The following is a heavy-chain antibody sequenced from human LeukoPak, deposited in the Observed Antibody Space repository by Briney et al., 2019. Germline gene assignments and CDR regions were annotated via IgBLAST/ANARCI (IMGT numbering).Heavy chain of an antibody. J-gene: IGHJ4*02. Sequence: TGGSLRLSCAASGFTFSSYAMSWVRQAPGKGLEWVSAISGSGGSTYYADSVKGRFTISRDNSKNTLYLQMNSLRAEDTAVYYCAKDPGDYPNSAKDPGDYWGQGTLVTVSS. D-gene: IGHD4-17*01. CDR2: ISGSGGST. CDR3: AKDPGDYPNSAKDPGDY. V-gene: IGHV3-23*01. CDR1: GFTFSSYA.